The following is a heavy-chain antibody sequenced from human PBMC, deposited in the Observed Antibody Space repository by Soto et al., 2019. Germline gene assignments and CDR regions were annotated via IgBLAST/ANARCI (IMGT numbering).Heavy chain of an antibody. V-gene: IGHV3-21*01. Sequence: EVQLVESGGGLVKPGGSLRLSCAASGFTFSSYSMNWVRQAPGKGLEWVSSISSSSSYIYYADSVKGRFTISRDNAKNSLYLQINSLRAEDTAVYYCARDAQWLAAEYDYWGQGTLVTVSS. CDR1: GFTFSSYS. D-gene: IGHD6-19*01. J-gene: IGHJ4*02. CDR2: ISSSSSYI. CDR3: ARDAQWLAAEYDY.